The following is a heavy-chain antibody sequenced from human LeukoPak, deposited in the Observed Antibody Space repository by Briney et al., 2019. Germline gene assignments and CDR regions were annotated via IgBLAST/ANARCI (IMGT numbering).Heavy chain of an antibody. J-gene: IGHJ4*02. V-gene: IGHV1-69*05. CDR1: GGTFSSYA. Sequence: SVKVSCKASGGTFSSYAISWVRQAPGQGLEWMGRIIPIFGTANYAQKFQGRVTITTDESTSTAYMELSSLRSEDTAVYYCARDRRYNWNDGFDYWGQGTLVAVSS. CDR3: ARDRRYNWNDGFDY. CDR2: IIPIFGTA. D-gene: IGHD1-1*01.